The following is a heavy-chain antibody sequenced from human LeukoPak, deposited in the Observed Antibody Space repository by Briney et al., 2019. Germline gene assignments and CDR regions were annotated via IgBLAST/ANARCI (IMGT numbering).Heavy chain of an antibody. CDR1: GFIFSHFY. CDR2: ITSSGSII. D-gene: IGHD3-22*01. J-gene: IGHJ4*02. V-gene: IGHV3-11*04. Sequence: KPGGSLRLSCAASGVSLSGFIFSHFYMNWIRQAPGKGPECISYITSSGSIIFYADSVKGRFTVSRDNANTSLYLQMNSLRADDTAVYYCAKDRSSRNYDTSGLDYWGQGTLVTVSS. CDR3: AKDRSSRNYDTSGLDY.